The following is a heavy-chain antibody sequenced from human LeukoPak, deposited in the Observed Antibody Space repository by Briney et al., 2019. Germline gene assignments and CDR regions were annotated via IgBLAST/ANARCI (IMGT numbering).Heavy chain of an antibody. CDR2: SGGSGSGYST. J-gene: IGHJ6*03. CDR3: AKHGMIRFLEWFPLYYMDV. V-gene: IGHV3-23*01. D-gene: IGHD3-3*01. Sequence: GGSLRLSCAASGFSFSIYAMSWVRQAPGKGLEWVSSSGGSGSGYSTFYADSVKGRFTISRDTSKNTLYLQMNSLRAEDTAVYYCAKHGMIRFLEWFPLYYMDVWGKGTTVTVSS. CDR1: GFSFSIYA.